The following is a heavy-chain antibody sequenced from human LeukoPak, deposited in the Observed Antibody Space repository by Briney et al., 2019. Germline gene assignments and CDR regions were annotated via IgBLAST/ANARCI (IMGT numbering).Heavy chain of an antibody. V-gene: IGHV1-69*13. J-gene: IGHJ6*02. CDR2: IIPIFGTA. CDR1: GGTFSSYA. Sequence: SVKVSCKASGGTFSSYAISWVRQAPGQGLEWMGGIIPIFGTANYAQKFQGRVTITADESTSTAYMELSSLRSEDTAVYYCARRVAATLDYYGMDVWGQGTTVTVPS. D-gene: IGHD2-15*01. CDR3: ARRVAATLDYYGMDV.